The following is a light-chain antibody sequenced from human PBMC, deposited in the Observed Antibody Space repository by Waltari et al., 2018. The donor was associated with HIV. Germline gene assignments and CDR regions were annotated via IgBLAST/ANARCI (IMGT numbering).Light chain of an antibody. CDR3: AAWDDSLSGQWV. J-gene: IGLJ3*02. V-gene: IGLV1-47*01. Sequence: QSVLTQPPSASGTPGQRVTISCSGSSSNIGSNYVYWYQQLPGTAPKHLIDRKNQRPSGVPARFSGSKSGTSAALAISGLRSEDEADYYCAAWDDSLSGQWVFGGGTKVTVL. CDR2: RKN. CDR1: SSNIGSNY.